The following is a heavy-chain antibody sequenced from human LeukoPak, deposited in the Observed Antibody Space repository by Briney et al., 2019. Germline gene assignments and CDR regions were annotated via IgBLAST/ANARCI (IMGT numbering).Heavy chain of an antibody. CDR1: GGSISSSSYY. V-gene: IGHV4-39*01. Sequence: SETLSLTCTVSGGSISSSSYYWGWIRQPPGKGLEWIGSIYYSGSTYYNPSLKSRVTISVDTSKNQFSLKLSSVTAADTAVYYCASGSGLHNWFDPWGHGTLVTVSS. CDR2: IYYSGST. CDR3: ASGSGLHNWFDP. D-gene: IGHD7-27*01. J-gene: IGHJ5*02.